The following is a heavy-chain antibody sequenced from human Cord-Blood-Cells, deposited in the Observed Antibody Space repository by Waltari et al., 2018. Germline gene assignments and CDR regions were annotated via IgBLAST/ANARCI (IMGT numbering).Heavy chain of an antibody. CDR2: ISYDGSNK. CDR1: GFTFSSYA. CDR3: ARDTDYGGNYYFDY. Sequence: QVQLVESGGGVVQPGRSLRLSCAASGFTFSSYAMHWVRQAPGKGLEWVAVISYDGSNKYYADSVKGRFTISRDNSTNTLYLQMNSLRAEDTAVYYCARDTDYGGNYYFDYWGQGTLVTVSS. D-gene: IGHD4-17*01. J-gene: IGHJ4*02. V-gene: IGHV3-30-3*01.